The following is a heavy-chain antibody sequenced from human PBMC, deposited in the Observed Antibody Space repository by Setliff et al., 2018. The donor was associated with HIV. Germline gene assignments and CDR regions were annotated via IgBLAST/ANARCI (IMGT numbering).Heavy chain of an antibody. J-gene: IGHJ2*01. CDR2: INNSGST. CDR3: ARGRVGGSCWYWYFDL. V-gene: IGHV4-34*01. D-gene: IGHD6-19*01. CDR1: GGSFSGYY. Sequence: SETLSLTCAVYGGSFSGYYWSWIRQPPGKGLEWIGEINNSGSTNYNPSLKSRVTISVDTSKNKFSLKLSSVTAAGTAVYYCARGRVGGSCWYWYFDLWGRGTLVTVS.